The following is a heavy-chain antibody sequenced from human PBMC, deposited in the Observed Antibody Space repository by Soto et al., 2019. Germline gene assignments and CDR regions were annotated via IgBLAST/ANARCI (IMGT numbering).Heavy chain of an antibody. D-gene: IGHD3-10*01. Sequence: GGSLNISCAASGLTLRSSVIPWSRKAPGKGLEWVAVISYDGSNKYYADSVKGRFTISRDNSKNTLYLQMNSLRAEDTAVYYCARPAGLTWLINYWGQGTLVTVSS. CDR2: ISYDGSNK. J-gene: IGHJ4*02. CDR1: GLTLRSSV. CDR3: ARPAGLTWLINY. V-gene: IGHV3-30-3*01.